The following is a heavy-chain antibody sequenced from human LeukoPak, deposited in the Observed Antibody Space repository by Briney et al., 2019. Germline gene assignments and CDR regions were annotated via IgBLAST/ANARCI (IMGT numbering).Heavy chain of an antibody. J-gene: IGHJ5*01. D-gene: IGHD3-3*01. Sequence: ASVKVSCKASGYTFTGYYMHWVRQAPGQGLEWMGWINPNSGGTNYAQKFQGRVTMTRDTSISTAYMEPSRLRSDDTAVYYCARASSYYDFWSGYFAGEWFDSWGQGTLVTVSS. CDR3: ARASSYYDFWSGYFAGEWFDS. V-gene: IGHV1-2*02. CDR2: INPNSGGT. CDR1: GYTFTGYY.